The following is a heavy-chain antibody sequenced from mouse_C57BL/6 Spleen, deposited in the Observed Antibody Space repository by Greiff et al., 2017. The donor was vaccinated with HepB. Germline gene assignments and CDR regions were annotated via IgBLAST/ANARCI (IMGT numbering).Heavy chain of an antibody. J-gene: IGHJ3*01. CDR1: GYSITSGYD. CDR3: ARGGGYYAWFAY. D-gene: IGHD2-3*01. V-gene: IGHV3-1*01. Sequence: EVQLQQSGPGMVKPSQSLSLTCTVTGYSITSGYDWHWIRHFPGNKLEWMGYISYSGSTNYNPSLKSRISITHDTSKNHFFLKLNSVTTEDTATYYCARGGGYYAWFAYWGHRTLVTVSA. CDR2: ISYSGST.